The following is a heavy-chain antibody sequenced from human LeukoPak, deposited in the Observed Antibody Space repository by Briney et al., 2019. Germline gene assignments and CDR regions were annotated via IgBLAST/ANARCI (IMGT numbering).Heavy chain of an antibody. CDR3: ARGVGFVKIDY. J-gene: IGHJ4*02. Sequence: SETLSLTCAVYGGSFSIYYWSWIRQPPGEGLEWIGGINHSGRTNYNPSLKSRVTISVDTSKNQFSLKLSSVTAADTAIYYCARGVGFVKIDYWGQGTLVTVSS. V-gene: IGHV4-34*01. CDR2: INHSGRT. D-gene: IGHD3-10*01. CDR1: GGSFSIYY.